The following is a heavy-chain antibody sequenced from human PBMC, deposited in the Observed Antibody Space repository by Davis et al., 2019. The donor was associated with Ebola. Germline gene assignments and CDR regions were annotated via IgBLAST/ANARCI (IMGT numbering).Heavy chain of an antibody. Sequence: AASVKVSCKASGYTFTSYGISWVRQAPGQGLEWMGWISAYNGNTNYAQKLQVRVTMTTDTSTSTAYLELRSLRSDDTAVYYCARDPSSSSSLYYYYGMDVWGQGTTVTVSS. CDR1: GYTFTSYG. V-gene: IGHV1-18*01. D-gene: IGHD6-6*01. CDR2: ISAYNGNT. J-gene: IGHJ6*02. CDR3: ARDPSSSSSLYYYYGMDV.